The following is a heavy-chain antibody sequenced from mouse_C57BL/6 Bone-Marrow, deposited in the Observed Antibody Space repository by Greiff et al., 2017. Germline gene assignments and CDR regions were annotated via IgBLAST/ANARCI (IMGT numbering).Heavy chain of an antibody. V-gene: IGHV1-55*01. CDR2: IYPGSGST. J-gene: IGHJ2*01. CDR3: AFYYYGSCYFDY. D-gene: IGHD1-1*01. Sequence: VQLQQPGAELVKPGASVKMSCKASGYTFTSYWITWVKQRPGQGLEWIGDIYPGSGSTNYNEKFKSKATLTVDTSSSTAYMQLSSLTSEDSAVYYGAFYYYGSCYFDYWGRGNTLTVTA. CDR1: GYTFTSYW.